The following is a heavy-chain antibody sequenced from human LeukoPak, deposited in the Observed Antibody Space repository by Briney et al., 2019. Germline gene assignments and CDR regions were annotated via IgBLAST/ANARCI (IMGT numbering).Heavy chain of an antibody. CDR1: GYSFTSYW. V-gene: IGHV5-51*01. CDR3: ARGMVRGTLGRAFDI. J-gene: IGHJ3*02. CDR2: IYPGDSVT. Sequence: GESLKISCKGSGYSFTSYWIGWVRQMPGKGLEWMGIIYPGDSVTRYSPSFEGHVSISVDQSINNAYLQWSSLKASDSAMYYCARGMVRGTLGRAFDIWGQGTMVTASS. D-gene: IGHD3-10*01.